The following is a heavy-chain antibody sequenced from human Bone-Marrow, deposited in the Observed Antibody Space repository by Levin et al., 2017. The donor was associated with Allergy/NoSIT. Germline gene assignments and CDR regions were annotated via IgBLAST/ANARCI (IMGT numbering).Heavy chain of an antibody. D-gene: IGHD5-12*01. CDR1: GYSFTSYW. V-gene: IGHV5-51*01. Sequence: GGSLRLSCKGSGYSFTSYWIGWVRQMPGKGLEWMGIIYPGDSDTRYSPSFQGQVTISADKSISTAYLQWSSLKASDTAMYYCARRARYSGYDFGPDAFDIWGQGTMVTVSS. J-gene: IGHJ3*02. CDR3: ARRARYSGYDFGPDAFDI. CDR2: IYPGDSDT.